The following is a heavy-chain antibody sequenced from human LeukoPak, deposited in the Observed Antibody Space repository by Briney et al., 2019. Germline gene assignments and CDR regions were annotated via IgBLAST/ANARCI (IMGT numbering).Heavy chain of an antibody. CDR2: IKSDGSTT. J-gene: IGHJ4*02. CDR1: GFTFSGYY. D-gene: IGHD3-22*01. CDR3: VGLAPLVIGGPT. Sequence: GGSLRLSCAASGFTFSGYYMHWVRQAPGKGLVWVSRIKSDGSTTNYADSVKGRFTISRDNAKKTLYRQMNILGAEETVFYYGVGLAPLVIGGPTGGQGTLVPVSS. V-gene: IGHV3-74*01.